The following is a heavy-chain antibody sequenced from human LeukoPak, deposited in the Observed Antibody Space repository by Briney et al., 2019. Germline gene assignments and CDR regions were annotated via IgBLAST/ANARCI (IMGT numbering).Heavy chain of an antibody. CDR1: GFTFSSYA. CDR3: ARVSGSYDDY. V-gene: IGHV3-30-3*01. Sequence: GGSLRLSCAASGFTFSSYAMHWVRQAPGKGLEWVAVISYDGSNKYYADSVKGRFTISRDNSKNTLYLQMNSLRAEDTAVYYCARVSGSYDDYWGQGTLVTVSS. D-gene: IGHD1-26*01. J-gene: IGHJ4*02. CDR2: ISYDGSNK.